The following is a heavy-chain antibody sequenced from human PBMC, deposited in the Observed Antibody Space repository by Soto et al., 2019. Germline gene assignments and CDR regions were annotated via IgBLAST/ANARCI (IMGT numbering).Heavy chain of an antibody. J-gene: IGHJ5*02. CDR3: ATVATTSYNWFDP. CDR1: GFTFSSYA. V-gene: IGHV3-74*01. CDR2: ISGDGAST. D-gene: IGHD5-12*01. Sequence: GGCLRLSCAASGFTFSSYAMSWVRQAPGKGLVWVSRISGDGASTSYADSVKGRFTISRDNTKNTLYLQVSSLGAEDTAVYYCATVATTSYNWFDPWGQGTLVTVSS.